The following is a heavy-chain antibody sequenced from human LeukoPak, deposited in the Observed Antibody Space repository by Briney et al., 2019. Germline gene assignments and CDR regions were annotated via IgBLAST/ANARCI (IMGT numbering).Heavy chain of an antibody. D-gene: IGHD3-3*01. V-gene: IGHV4-4*09. Sequence: SETLSLTCTVSGDSISTYYLSWIRQPPGKGLEWLGYIYTSGSTNYNPSLKSRVTISVDTPKNLFSLKLRSVTAADTAVYYCARHSSGLDAFDMWGQGTMVTVSS. J-gene: IGHJ3*02. CDR3: ARHSSGLDAFDM. CDR2: IYTSGST. CDR1: GDSISTYY.